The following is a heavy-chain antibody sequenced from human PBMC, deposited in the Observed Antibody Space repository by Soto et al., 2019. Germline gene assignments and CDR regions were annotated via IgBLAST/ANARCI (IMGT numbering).Heavy chain of an antibody. V-gene: IGHV3-21*06. CDR1: GFTFTRYS. J-gene: IGHJ4*02. Sequence: GGSLRLCCAASGFTFTRYSMNWVRQAPGKGLEWVSSISSTTNYIYYGDSMKGRFTISRDNAKNSLYLEMNSLRAEDTAVYYCARESEDLTSNFDYWGQGTLVTVSS. CDR2: ISSTTNYI. CDR3: ARESEDLTSNFDY.